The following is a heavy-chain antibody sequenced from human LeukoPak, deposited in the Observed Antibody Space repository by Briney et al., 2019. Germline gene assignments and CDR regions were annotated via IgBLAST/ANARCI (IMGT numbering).Heavy chain of an antibody. Sequence: AASVKVSCKASGYTLTDYYLHWVRQAPGQGLNWMGWINPNSGATYYAQSFQARVTMTRDTSIGSGYMELTGLESDDTAVYYCARGRRILGGPENAGDFFGYWGQGSLVTVSS. D-gene: IGHD3-16*01. J-gene: IGHJ4*01. CDR3: ARGRRILGGPENAGDFFGY. CDR1: GYTLTDYY. CDR2: INPNSGAT. V-gene: IGHV1-2*02.